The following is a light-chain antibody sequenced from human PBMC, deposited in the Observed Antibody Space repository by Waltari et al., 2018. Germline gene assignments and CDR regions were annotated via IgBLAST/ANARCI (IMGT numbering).Light chain of an antibody. Sequence: QSLLTQPPSISGAPGQRVTISCSGGSSNIGRNSVNWYEQVPGTAPKLLIFRRDQRPSGVSDRFSGSKSGTAASLTITGLLAADEADYICEAWDDSLNAWIFGGGTRLTVL. CDR2: RRD. J-gene: IGLJ3*02. CDR1: SSNIGRNS. V-gene: IGLV1-44*01. CDR3: EAWDDSLNAWI.